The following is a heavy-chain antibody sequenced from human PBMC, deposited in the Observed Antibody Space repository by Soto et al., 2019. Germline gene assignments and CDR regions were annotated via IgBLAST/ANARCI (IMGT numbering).Heavy chain of an antibody. D-gene: IGHD6-6*01. CDR3: AKDSIRRSFSRSSTRARDAFDI. CDR2: ISWDSRSV. J-gene: IGHJ3*02. Sequence: EVHLVESGGGLVQPGGSLRLSCAVSGFTFEDYAMHWVRQAPGKGLEWVSGISWDSRSVAYADSVKGRFTISRDNAENSLHLQMNSLSAEDTAVYYCAKDSIRRSFSRSSTRARDAFDIWGQGTMVTVSS. CDR1: GFTFEDYA. V-gene: IGHV3-9*01.